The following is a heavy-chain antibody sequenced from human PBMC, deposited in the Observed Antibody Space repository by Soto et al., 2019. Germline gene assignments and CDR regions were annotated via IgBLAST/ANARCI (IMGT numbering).Heavy chain of an antibody. CDR1: GYTFTSYG. D-gene: IGHD2-2*01. CDR2: ISAYNGNT. Sequence: QVQLVQSGAEVKKPGASVKVSCKASGYTFTSYGISWVRQAPGPGLEWMGWISAYNGNTNYAQKLQGRVTMTTDTSTSTDYVELRSLRSNDTAVDYCASVVGPGPHHFDIWGQGTLVTVSS. V-gene: IGHV1-18*01. CDR3: ASVVGPGPHHFDI. J-gene: IGHJ3*02.